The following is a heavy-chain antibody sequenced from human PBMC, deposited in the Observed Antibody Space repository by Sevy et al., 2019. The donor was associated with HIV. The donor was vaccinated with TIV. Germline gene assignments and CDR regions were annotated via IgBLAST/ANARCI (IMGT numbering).Heavy chain of an antibody. D-gene: IGHD6-13*01. J-gene: IGHJ4*02. Sequence: GGSLRLSCTASGFTLSNFGMHWVRQAPGKGLEWVTFIRYDGSDKYYAASVKGRFTISRDDSENTMHLQMDSLRTEDTTINYCAKDLAGPGRRYFDYWGQGTLVTVSS. CDR3: AKDLAGPGRRYFDY. V-gene: IGHV3-30*02. CDR1: GFTLSNFG. CDR2: IRYDGSDK.